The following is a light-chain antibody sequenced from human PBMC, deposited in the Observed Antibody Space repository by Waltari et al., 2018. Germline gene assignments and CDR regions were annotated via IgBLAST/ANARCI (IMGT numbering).Light chain of an antibody. CDR2: EVT. Sequence: QSALTPPPSASGSPGQSVTISCTGTTSDVGGYNYVSWYQQHPGKAPKLVIYEVTRRPSGVPDRFSGSKSGNTASLTVSGLQAEDEANYYCSSYAGSNNLGVFGGGTKLTVL. CDR1: TSDVGGYNY. J-gene: IGLJ3*02. CDR3: SSYAGSNNLGV. V-gene: IGLV2-8*01.